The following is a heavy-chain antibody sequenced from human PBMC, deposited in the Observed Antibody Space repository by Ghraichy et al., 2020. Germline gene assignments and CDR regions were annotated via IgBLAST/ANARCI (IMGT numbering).Heavy chain of an antibody. D-gene: IGHD3-22*01. J-gene: IGHJ6*02. CDR3: ARGATDSSGYYVQYYYYYGMDV. CDR1: GGSFSGYY. CDR2: INHSGST. Sequence: SETLSLTCAVYGGSFSGYYWSWIRQPPGKGLEWIGEINHSGSTNYNPSLKSRVTISVDTSKNQFSLKLSSVTAADTAVYYCARGATDSSGYYVQYYYYYGMDVWGQGTTVTVSS. V-gene: IGHV4-34*01.